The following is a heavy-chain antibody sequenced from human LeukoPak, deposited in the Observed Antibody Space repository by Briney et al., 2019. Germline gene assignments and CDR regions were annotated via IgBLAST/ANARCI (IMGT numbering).Heavy chain of an antibody. Sequence: GASLRFSCAATGFSFDDYAMHWVRQVPGKSLEWVSGISWNSGSIGYADSVKGRFTISRDNSKNSLYLQMDSLRVEDTALYYCAKDTGFFDGFDVWGQGTMVAVSS. CDR3: AKDTGFFDGFDV. V-gene: IGHV3-9*01. D-gene: IGHD3-10*01. CDR1: GFSFDDYA. J-gene: IGHJ3*01. CDR2: ISWNSGSI.